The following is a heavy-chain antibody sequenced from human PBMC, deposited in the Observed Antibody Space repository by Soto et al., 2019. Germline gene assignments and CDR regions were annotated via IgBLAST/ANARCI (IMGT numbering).Heavy chain of an antibody. CDR3: ARDYNVLRYVDWLEGWFDP. D-gene: IGHD3-9*01. CDR2: INHSGST. Sequence: QVQLQQWGAGLLKPSETLSLTCAVYGGSFSGYYWSWIRQPPGKGLEWIGEINHSGSTNYNPSLKSRVTISVDTYKHQFSLKLRSVTAADTAVYYCARDYNVLRYVDWLEGWFDPWGQGTLVTVSS. J-gene: IGHJ5*02. CDR1: GGSFSGYY. V-gene: IGHV4-34*01.